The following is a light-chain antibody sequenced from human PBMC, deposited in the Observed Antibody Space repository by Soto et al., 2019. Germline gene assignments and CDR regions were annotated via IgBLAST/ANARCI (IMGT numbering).Light chain of an antibody. CDR1: SSNIGTYT. Sequence: QSVLTQPPSASGTPGQRVTISCSGSSSNIGTYTVNWYQQLPGTAPKLLIYSTNQRPSGVPDRFSGSKSGTSASLAISGLQSEDEADYYCAAWDDRLNGQGVFGGGTKVTVL. CDR3: AAWDDRLNGQGV. CDR2: STN. J-gene: IGLJ2*01. V-gene: IGLV1-44*01.